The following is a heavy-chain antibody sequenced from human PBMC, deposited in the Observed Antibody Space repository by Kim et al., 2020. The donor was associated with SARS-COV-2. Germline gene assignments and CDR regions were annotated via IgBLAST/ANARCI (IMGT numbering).Heavy chain of an antibody. D-gene: IGHD3-10*01. CDR1: GFTFSSYG. Sequence: GGSLRLSCAASGFTFSSYGMHWVRQAPGKGLEWVAVISYDGSNKYYADSVKGRFTISRDNSKNTLYLQMNSLRAEDTAVYYCAKNQGPGGVRGVRSLQYFQHWGQGTLVTVSS. J-gene: IGHJ1*01. CDR2: ISYDGSNK. CDR3: AKNQGPGGVRGVRSLQYFQH. V-gene: IGHV3-30*18.